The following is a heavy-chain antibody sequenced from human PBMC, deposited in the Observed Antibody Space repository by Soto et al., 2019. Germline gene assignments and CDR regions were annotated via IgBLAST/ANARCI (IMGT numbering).Heavy chain of an antibody. D-gene: IGHD6-19*01. CDR1: GYTFTSYG. CDR2: ISAYNGNT. V-gene: IGHV1-18*01. CDR3: ARDYFGGPYSSGWKDFDY. J-gene: IGHJ4*02. Sequence: ASVKVSCKASGYTFTSYGISWVRQAPGQGLEWMGWISAYNGNTNYAQKLQGRVTMTTDTSTSTAYMELRSLRSDDTAVYYCARDYFGGPYSSGWKDFDYWGQGTLVTVSS.